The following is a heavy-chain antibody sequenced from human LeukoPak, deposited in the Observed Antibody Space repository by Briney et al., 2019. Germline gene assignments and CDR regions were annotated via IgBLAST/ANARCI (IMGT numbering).Heavy chain of an antibody. CDR3: AKDKEYSSSSDFDY. D-gene: IGHD6-6*01. CDR1: GFTFDDYG. Sequence: SGGSLRLSCAASGFTFDDYGMLWVRQAPGKGLEWVSGISWSSGSIGYADSVKGRFTISRDNAKNSLYLQMHSLRAEDTALYYCAKDKEYSSSSDFDYWGQGTLVTVSS. V-gene: IGHV3-9*01. CDR2: ISWSSGSI. J-gene: IGHJ4*02.